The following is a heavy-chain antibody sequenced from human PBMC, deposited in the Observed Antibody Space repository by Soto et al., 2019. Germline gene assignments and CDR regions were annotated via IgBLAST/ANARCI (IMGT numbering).Heavy chain of an antibody. V-gene: IGHV2-5*02. CDR1: GLSVSTYGAG. CDR2: IYWDDAK. CDR3: AHRSREHNGYGLFDN. Sequence: QITLKESGRTLVKPTQTLTVACSVSGLSVSTYGAGVAWIRQPPGKALEWLGIIYWDDAKRYSPLLQTRLTITRDTSNNQVVLTLTRVDPVDTATYYCAHRSREHNGYGLFDNWGQGTLVTVSS. J-gene: IGHJ4*02. D-gene: IGHD5-12*01.